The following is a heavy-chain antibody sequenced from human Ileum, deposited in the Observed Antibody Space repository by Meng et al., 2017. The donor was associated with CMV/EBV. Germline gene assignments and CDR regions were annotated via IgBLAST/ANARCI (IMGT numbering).Heavy chain of an antibody. J-gene: IGHJ5*02. CDR1: SGSYY. CDR2: IYYSGST. V-gene: IGHV4-61*01. CDR3: ARASRSITIFGVVQTGFDP. D-gene: IGHD3-3*01. Sequence: SGSYYWSWIRQPPGKGLEWIGYIYYSGSTNYNPSLKSRVTISVDTTKNQFSLKLSSVTAADTAVYYCARASRSITIFGVVQTGFDPWGQGTLVTVSS.